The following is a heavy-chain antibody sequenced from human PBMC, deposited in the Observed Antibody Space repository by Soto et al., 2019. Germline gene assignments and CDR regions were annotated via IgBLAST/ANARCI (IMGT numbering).Heavy chain of an antibody. V-gene: IGHV4-59*01. CDR3: ARRHKQWLANILYDAFDI. Sequence: LSLTCTVSGGSISSYYWSWIRQPPGKGLEWIGYIYYSGSTNYNPSLKSRVTISVDTSKNQFSLKLSSVTAADTAVYDCARRHKQWLANILYDAFDIWGQGTMVTVSS. CDR1: GGSISSYY. CDR2: IYYSGST. J-gene: IGHJ3*02. D-gene: IGHD6-19*01.